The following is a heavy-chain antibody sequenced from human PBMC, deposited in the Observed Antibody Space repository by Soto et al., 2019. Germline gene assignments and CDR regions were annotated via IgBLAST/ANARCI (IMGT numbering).Heavy chain of an antibody. Sequence: SETLSLTCAVSGGSISSGGYSWSWIRQPPGKGLEWIGYIYHSGSTYYNPSLKSRVTISVDTSKNQLSLKLSSVTAADTAVYYCARLRGYSGYGSYLDDGFDYWGQGTLVTVSS. CDR2: IYHSGST. V-gene: IGHV4-30-2*02. CDR3: ARLRGYSGYGSYLDDGFDY. D-gene: IGHD5-12*01. J-gene: IGHJ4*02. CDR1: GGSISSGGYS.